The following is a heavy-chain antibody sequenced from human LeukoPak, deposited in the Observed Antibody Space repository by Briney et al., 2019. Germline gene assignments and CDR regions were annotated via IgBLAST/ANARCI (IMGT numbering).Heavy chain of an antibody. CDR1: GFTFSSYW. CDR2: IKKDESKK. CDR3: ARPGGALDPYVWGSYRQGHYFEC. J-gene: IGHJ4*02. D-gene: IGHD3-16*02. V-gene: IGHV3-7*01. Sequence: GGSLRLPCAASGFTFSSYWMSWVRQAPGKGLEWVANIKKDESKKYYVDSVKGRFTISRNSHKNALYLQMKTLIADNAAVYYCARPGGALDPYVWGSYRQGHYFECWGQGTLVTVSS.